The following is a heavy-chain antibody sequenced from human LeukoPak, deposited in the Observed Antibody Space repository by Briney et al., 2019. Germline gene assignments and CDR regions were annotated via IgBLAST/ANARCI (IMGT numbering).Heavy chain of an antibody. CDR1: GGSISNYY. J-gene: IGHJ4*02. CDR2: IYYSGST. Sequence: SETLSLTCTVSGGSISNYYWSWSRQPPGKGLEWIGSIYYSGSTNYNPSLKSRVTISVDTSKNQFSLKLSSVTAADAAIYYCARDIYGSGYGYFDQWGQGALVTVSS. D-gene: IGHD3-10*01. CDR3: ARDIYGSGYGYFDQ. V-gene: IGHV4-59*01.